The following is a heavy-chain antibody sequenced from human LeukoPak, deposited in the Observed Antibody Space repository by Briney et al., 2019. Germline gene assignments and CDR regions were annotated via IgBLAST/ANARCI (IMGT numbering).Heavy chain of an antibody. Sequence: SQTLSLTCTVSGGSIISGVYYWSWIRQPPGKGLGWIVYIYYSGSTYYNPSLKSRVTISVDTSKNQFSLKLSSVTAADTAVYYCARAGYSSGWYNYYFDYWGQGTLVTVSS. CDR1: GGSIISGVYY. CDR2: IYYSGST. D-gene: IGHD6-19*01. V-gene: IGHV4-30-4*01. J-gene: IGHJ4*02. CDR3: ARAGYSSGWYNYYFDY.